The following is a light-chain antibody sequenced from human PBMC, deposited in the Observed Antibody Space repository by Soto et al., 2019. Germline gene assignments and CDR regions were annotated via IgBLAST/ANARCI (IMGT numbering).Light chain of an antibody. CDR1: QSISTY. V-gene: IGKV1-39*01. Sequence: DIQITQSPSSLSASVGDRVTITCRASQSISTYLNWYQHKPGKAPKLLMHAASSLDRGVPSRFSGSGSGTDFTLTISSMQPEDFANYYCQQSYRTPRTFGQGTKVDIK. CDR2: AAS. J-gene: IGKJ1*01. CDR3: QQSYRTPRT.